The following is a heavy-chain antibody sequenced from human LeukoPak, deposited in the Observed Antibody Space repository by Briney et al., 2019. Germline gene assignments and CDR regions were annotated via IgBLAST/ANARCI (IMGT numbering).Heavy chain of an antibody. V-gene: IGHV1-8*03. D-gene: IGHD4-17*01. J-gene: IGHJ4*02. Sequence: ASVKVSCKASGYTFTSYDINWVRQATGQGLEWMGWMNPNSGNTGYAQKFQGRVTITRNTSISTAYMELSSLRSEDTAVYYCALSYGDYANIDYWGQGTLVTVSS. CDR1: GYTFTSYD. CDR2: MNPNSGNT. CDR3: ALSYGDYANIDY.